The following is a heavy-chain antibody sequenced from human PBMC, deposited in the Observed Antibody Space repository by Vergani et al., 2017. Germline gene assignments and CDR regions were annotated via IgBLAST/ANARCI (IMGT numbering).Heavy chain of an antibody. CDR3: ARHSXVEWLVKLWWIDP. D-gene: IGHD6-19*01. Sequence: QLQLQESGPGLVKPSATLPLTCSVSGASIRSSNYYWGWIRQPPGKGLEWIASIYYSGSTYYNPSLKSRVTISVDTSKNQFSLKLSSVTAADTAVYFCARHSXVEWLVKLWWIDPWGQGILVTVSS. J-gene: IGHJ5*02. CDR1: GASIRSSNYY. CDR2: IYYSGST. V-gene: IGHV4-39*01.